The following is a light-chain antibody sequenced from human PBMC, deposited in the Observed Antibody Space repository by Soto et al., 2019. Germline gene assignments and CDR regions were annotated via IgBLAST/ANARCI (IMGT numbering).Light chain of an antibody. J-gene: IGLJ2*01. Sequence: QSVLTQPASVSGSPGQSITISCTGTSSDVGSYTLVSWYQQHPGKAPKLMIYDVSNRPSGLSNRFSGSKSGNTASLTISGLQAEDEADYYCSSYTTTLTRVVFGGGTKLTVL. CDR2: DVS. V-gene: IGLV2-14*02. CDR1: SSDVGSYTL. CDR3: SSYTTTLTRVV.